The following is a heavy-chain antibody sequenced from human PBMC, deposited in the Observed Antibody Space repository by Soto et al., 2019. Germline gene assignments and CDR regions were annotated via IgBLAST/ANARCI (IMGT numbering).Heavy chain of an antibody. J-gene: IGHJ4*02. V-gene: IGHV3-30-3*01. Sequence: QVQLVESGGGVVPPGGSLRVSCVASGFTFSSYNMHWVRQAPGEGLEWVAVISFDGANTFYADSVKGRFTISRDISRDTLYLQMSSLRDEDTVIYYCARDGYNRGGFDYWGQGTLVTVSS. CDR2: ISFDGANT. CDR3: ARDGYNRGGFDY. CDR1: GFTFSSYN. D-gene: IGHD3-10*01.